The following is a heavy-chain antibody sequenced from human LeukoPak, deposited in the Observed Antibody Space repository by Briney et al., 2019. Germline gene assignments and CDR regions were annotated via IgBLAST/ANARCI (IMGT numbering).Heavy chain of an antibody. CDR2: ISSSGSTI. CDR3: ARSYGSGSYYTSV. J-gene: IGHJ4*02. V-gene: IGHV3-48*04. D-gene: IGHD3-10*01. Sequence: GSLRLSCAASGFTFSSYSMNWVRQAPGKGLEWVSYISSSGSTIYYADSVKGRFTISRDNAKNSLYLQMNSLRAEDTAVYYCARSYGSGSYYTSVWGQGTLVTVSS. CDR1: GFTFSSYS.